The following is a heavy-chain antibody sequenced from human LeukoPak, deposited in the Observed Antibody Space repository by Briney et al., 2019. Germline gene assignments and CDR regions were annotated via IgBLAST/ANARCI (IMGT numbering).Heavy chain of an antibody. V-gene: IGHV3-73*01. D-gene: IGHD3-10*01. CDR3: TSSDRIDSGSDLNY. J-gene: IGHJ4*02. Sequence: GGSLRLSCAASGFSFSDSAIHWVRQASGKGLEWVGRIRSKANSYATAHAASVKGRFTVSRDDSNDTAYLQMNILKTEDTAVYYCTSSDRIDSGSDLNYWGQGTLVTVSS. CDR1: GFSFSDSA. CDR2: IRSKANSYAT.